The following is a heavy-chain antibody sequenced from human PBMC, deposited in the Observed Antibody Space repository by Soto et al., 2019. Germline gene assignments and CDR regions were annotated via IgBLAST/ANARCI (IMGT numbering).Heavy chain of an antibody. CDR3: TTEPGYCTNGVCYPGGGIDY. Sequence: PGGSLRLSCAASGFTFSNAWMSWVRQAPGKGLEWVGRIKSKTDGGTTDYAAPVKGRFTISRDDSKNTLYLQMNSLKTEDTAVYYCTTEPGYCTNGVCYPGGGIDYWGQGTLVTVSS. CDR1: GFTFSNAW. CDR2: IKSKTDGGTT. D-gene: IGHD2-8*01. J-gene: IGHJ4*02. V-gene: IGHV3-15*01.